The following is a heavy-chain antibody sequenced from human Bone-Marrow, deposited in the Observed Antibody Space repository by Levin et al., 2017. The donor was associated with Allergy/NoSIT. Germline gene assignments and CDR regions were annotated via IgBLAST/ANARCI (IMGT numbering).Heavy chain of an antibody. D-gene: IGHD2-15*01. CDR1: GFIFSSYA. J-gene: IGHJ6*02. CDR3: AKTIVASSLTLNYFFGMDV. V-gene: IGHV3-23*01. CDR2: ISGDGSKT. Sequence: LSLTCVGSGFIFSSYALTWVRQAPGKGLEWVSVISGDGSKTNTADSVEGRFTISRDNSNNTLYLQMNSLRAEDTAIYYCAKTIVASSLTLNYFFGMDVWGLGTTVAVSS.